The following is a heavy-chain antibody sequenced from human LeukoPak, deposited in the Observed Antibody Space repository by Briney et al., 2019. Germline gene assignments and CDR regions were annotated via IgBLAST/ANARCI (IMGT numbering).Heavy chain of an antibody. CDR3: AKDLKPDGLWDVDC. V-gene: IGHV3-23*01. Sequence: GGSLRLSCAASGFTVSSNYMSWVRQAPGKGLEWVSGIYGSGDGRTFYADSVKGRFTISRDDSRNTVFLHMNSLRAEDTALYYCAKDLKPDGLWDVDCWGQGTLVTVSA. CDR1: GFTVSSNY. D-gene: IGHD1-14*01. CDR2: IYGSGDGRT. J-gene: IGHJ4*02.